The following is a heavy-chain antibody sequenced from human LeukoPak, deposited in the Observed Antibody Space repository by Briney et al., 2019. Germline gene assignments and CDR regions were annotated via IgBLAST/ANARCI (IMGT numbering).Heavy chain of an antibody. D-gene: IGHD5-24*01. Sequence: GGSLRLSCTDSGFTFGDYAMSWFRQAPGKGLEWVSVISTDGNYKYYADSVKGRFAVSRDNSKNMLYLQMNSLSADDTAVYYCARRPVATIKGYFDSWGQGTLVTVSS. CDR3: ARRPVATIKGYFDS. CDR2: ISTDGNYK. J-gene: IGHJ4*02. V-gene: IGHV3-30*09. CDR1: GFTFGDYA.